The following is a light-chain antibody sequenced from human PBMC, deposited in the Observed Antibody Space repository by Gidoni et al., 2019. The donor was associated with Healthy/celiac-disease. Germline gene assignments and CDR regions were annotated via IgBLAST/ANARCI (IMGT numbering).Light chain of an antibody. CDR2: AAS. CDR3: QQSYSTLHT. V-gene: IGKV1-39*01. J-gene: IGKJ2*01. CDR1: QSISSY. Sequence: DIQMTQSPSSLSASVGDRVTITCRASQSISSYLNWYQQKPGKAPKLLIYAASSLQSGVPSMFSGSGSGTDFTLTISSLQPEDFATYYCQQSYSTLHTFXXXTKLEIK.